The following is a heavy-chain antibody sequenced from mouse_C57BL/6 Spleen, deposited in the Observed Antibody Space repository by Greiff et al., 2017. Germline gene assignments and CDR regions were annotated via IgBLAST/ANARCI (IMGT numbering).Heavy chain of an antibody. V-gene: IGHV5-16*01. CDR2: INYDGSST. D-gene: IGHD2-5*01. CDR1: GFTFSDYY. Sequence: DVHLVESEGGLVQPGSSMKLSCTASGFTFSDYYMAWVRQVPEKGLEWVANINYDGSSTYYLDSLKGRFIISIDNANNILYLQMSSLKSEDTATYYCARAAYYSNSYFDYWGQGTTLTVSS. CDR3: ARAAYYSNSYFDY. J-gene: IGHJ2*01.